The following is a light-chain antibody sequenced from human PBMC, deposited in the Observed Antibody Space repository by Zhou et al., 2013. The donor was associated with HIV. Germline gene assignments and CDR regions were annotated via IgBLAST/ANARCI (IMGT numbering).Light chain of an antibody. Sequence: EIVLTQSPATLSLSPGERATLSCRASHSVNTYLAWYQQKPGQAPRLLIYGASSRATGIPNRFSGSGSGTDFTLTISRLEPGDFAVYYCQQYGSSPFTFGPGTKVDIK. CDR2: GAS. V-gene: IGKV3-20*01. CDR1: HSVNTY. CDR3: QQYGSSPFT. J-gene: IGKJ3*01.